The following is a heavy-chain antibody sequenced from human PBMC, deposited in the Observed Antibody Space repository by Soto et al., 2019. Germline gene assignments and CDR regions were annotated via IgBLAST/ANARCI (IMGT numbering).Heavy chain of an antibody. Sequence: QVQLVESGGGVVQPGRSLRLSCAASGFTFSSYAMHWVRQAPGKGLEWVAVISYDGSNKYYADSVKGRFTISRDNSENTLYLQMNSLRAEDTAVYYCARDLDIVVVVAATGTDGMDVWGQGTTVTVSS. J-gene: IGHJ6*02. CDR3: ARDLDIVVVVAATGTDGMDV. V-gene: IGHV3-30-3*01. D-gene: IGHD2-15*01. CDR1: GFTFSSYA. CDR2: ISYDGSNK.